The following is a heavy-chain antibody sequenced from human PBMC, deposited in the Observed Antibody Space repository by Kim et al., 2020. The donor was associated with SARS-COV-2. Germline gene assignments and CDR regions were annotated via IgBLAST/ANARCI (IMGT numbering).Heavy chain of an antibody. CDR3: TRADHYYDSSGYFEAFDI. CDR1: GFTFGDYA. D-gene: IGHD3-22*01. V-gene: IGHV3-49*03. CDR2: IRSKAYGGTT. J-gene: IGHJ3*02. Sequence: GGSLRLSCTASGFTFGDYAMSWFRQAPGKGLEWVGFIRSKAYGGTTEYAASVKGRFTISRDDSKSIAYLQMNSLKTEDTAVYYCTRADHYYDSSGYFEAFDIWGQGTMVTVSS.